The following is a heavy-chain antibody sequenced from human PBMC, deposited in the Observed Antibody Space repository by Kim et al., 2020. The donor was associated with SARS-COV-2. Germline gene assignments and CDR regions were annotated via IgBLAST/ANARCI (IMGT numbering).Heavy chain of an antibody. CDR2: ISAGNGKT. CDR3: ARVKRGGVLALDF. J-gene: IGHJ4*02. V-gene: IGHV1-3*01. D-gene: IGHD2-15*01. CDR1: GFTFSTYV. Sequence: ASVKVSCKASGFTFSTYVIHWVRQAPGQRLEWMGWISAGNGKTKYAGKFQDRVTITRDTSATTVYMELRSLRSEDTAVYFCARVKRGGVLALDFWCQGTL.